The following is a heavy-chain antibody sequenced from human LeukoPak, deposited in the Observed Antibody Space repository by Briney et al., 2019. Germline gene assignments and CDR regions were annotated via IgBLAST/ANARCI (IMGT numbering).Heavy chain of an antibody. V-gene: IGHV4-34*01. D-gene: IGHD6-19*01. CDR3: ARGLDSSGWYDAFDI. CDR1: GGSFSGYY. J-gene: IGHJ3*02. CDR2: INHSGST. Sequence: SETLSLTCAVYGGSFSGYYWSWIRQPPGKGLEWIGEINHSGSTNYNPSLKSRVTISVDTSKNQFSLRLSSVTAADTAVYYCARGLDSSGWYDAFDIWGQGTMVTVSS.